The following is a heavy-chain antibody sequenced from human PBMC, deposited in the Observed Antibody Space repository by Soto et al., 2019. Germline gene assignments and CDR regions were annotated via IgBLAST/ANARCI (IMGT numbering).Heavy chain of an antibody. CDR1: GHPLSELV. D-gene: IGHD3-22*01. Sequence: GASVKVSCKVSGHPLSELVIHWVRQAPGKGLEWMGGFNPEDDKRILAQKFQGRVTMSEDTSTDTAYMEVSSLRSEDTAMYHCATAGNYYFDSSGHAFDLWGQGTMVTVSS. CDR3: ATAGNYYFDSSGHAFDL. V-gene: IGHV1-24*01. J-gene: IGHJ3*01. CDR2: FNPEDDKR.